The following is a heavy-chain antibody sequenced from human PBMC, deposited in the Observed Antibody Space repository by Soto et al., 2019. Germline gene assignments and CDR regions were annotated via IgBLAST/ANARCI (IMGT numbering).Heavy chain of an antibody. CDR1: WFTVSNNY. CDR2: IYSGGST. J-gene: IGHJ4*02. CDR3: ATYTSLDY. D-gene: IGHD2-2*02. V-gene: IGHV3-53*01. Sequence: VGSLRLSCAASWFTVSNNYMSWVRQAPGKGLEWVSLIYSGGSTFYADSVKGRFTISRDNSKNTLFLQMNSLRAEDTAVYFCATYTSLDYWGQGTLVTVS.